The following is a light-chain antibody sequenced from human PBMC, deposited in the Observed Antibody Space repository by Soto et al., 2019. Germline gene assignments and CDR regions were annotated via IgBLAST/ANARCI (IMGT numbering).Light chain of an antibody. J-gene: IGKJ1*01. Sequence: DIQMTQSPSSLSTSVGDRVTITCRASQSISSYLNWYQQKPGKAPKLLIYDASSLESGVPSRFSGSGSGTEFTLTISSLQPDDFATYYCQQYNSYSGTFDQGTKVDIK. CDR2: DAS. CDR1: QSISSY. CDR3: QQYNSYSGT. V-gene: IGKV1-5*01.